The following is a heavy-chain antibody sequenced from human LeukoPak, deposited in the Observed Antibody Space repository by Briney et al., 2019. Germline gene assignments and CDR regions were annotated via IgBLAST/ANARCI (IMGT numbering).Heavy chain of an antibody. CDR1: GGSISSYY. V-gene: IGHV4-59*01. D-gene: IGHD2-15*01. Sequence: SETLSLTCTVSGGSISSYYWSWIRQPPGKGLEWIGYIYYSGSTNYNPSLKSRVTISVDTSKNQFSLKLSSVTAADTAVYYCARHVLLGYCSGGSCTDAFDIWGQGTMVTVSS. CDR2: IYYSGST. CDR3: ARHVLLGYCSGGSCTDAFDI. J-gene: IGHJ3*02.